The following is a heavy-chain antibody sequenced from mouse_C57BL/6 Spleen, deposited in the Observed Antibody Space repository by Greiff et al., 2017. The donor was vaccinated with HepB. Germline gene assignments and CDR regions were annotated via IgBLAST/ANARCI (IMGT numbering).Heavy chain of an antibody. Sequence: QVQLQQPGAELVKPGASVKLSCKASGYTFTSYWMQWVKQRPGQGLEWIGEIDPSDSYTNYNQKFKGKATLTVDTSSSTAYMQLSSLTSEDSAVYYCARGALNYYGSSYWYFDVWGTGTTVTVSS. J-gene: IGHJ1*03. V-gene: IGHV1-50*01. CDR3: ARGALNYYGSSYWYFDV. CDR1: GYTFTSYW. D-gene: IGHD1-1*01. CDR2: IDPSDSYT.